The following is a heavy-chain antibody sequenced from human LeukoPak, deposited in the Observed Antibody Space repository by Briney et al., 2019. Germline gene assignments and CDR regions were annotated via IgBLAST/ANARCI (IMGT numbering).Heavy chain of an antibody. V-gene: IGHV4-38-2*02. CDR3: ARTDIVATIDAFDI. J-gene: IGHJ3*02. CDR2: IYHSGST. CDR1: SYSISSGYY. Sequence: SETLSLTCTVSSYSISSGYYWGWIRQPPGKGLEWIASIYHSGSTYYNPSLKSRVTMSVDTSENQFSLKLSSVTAADTAVYYCARTDIVATIDAFDIWGQGTMVTVSS. D-gene: IGHD5-12*01.